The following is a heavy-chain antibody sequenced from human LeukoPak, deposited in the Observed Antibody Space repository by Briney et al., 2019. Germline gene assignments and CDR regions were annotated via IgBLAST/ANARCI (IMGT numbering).Heavy chain of an antibody. Sequence: RPSETLSLTCTVSGVSITGSYWSWIRQPPGKGLEWIGYVYSSGSTDYNPPLKSRVTISVDTSKNQFSLKLSSVTAADTAVYFCARGGWSLDFWGRGTLVAVSS. CDR2: VYSSGST. J-gene: IGHJ2*01. CDR3: ARGGWSLDF. V-gene: IGHV4-59*01. CDR1: GVSITGSY.